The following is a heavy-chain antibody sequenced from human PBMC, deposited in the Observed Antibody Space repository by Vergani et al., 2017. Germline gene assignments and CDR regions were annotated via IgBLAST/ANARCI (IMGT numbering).Heavy chain of an antibody. V-gene: IGHV4-39*07. CDR1: GGSISSSSYY. J-gene: IGHJ4*02. CDR3: ARVRIFGGYDLYYFDY. CDR2: IYYSGST. D-gene: IGHD5-12*01. Sequence: QLQLQESGPGLVKPSETLSLTCTVSGGSISSSSYYWGWIRQPPGKGLEWIGSIYYSGSTYYNPSLKSRVTISVDRSKNQFSLKLSSVTAADTAVYYCARVRIFGGYDLYYFDYWGQGTLVTVSS.